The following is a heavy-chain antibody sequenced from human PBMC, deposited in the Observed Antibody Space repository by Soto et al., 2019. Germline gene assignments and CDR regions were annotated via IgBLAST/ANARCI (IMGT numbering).Heavy chain of an antibody. Sequence: QVQLQQWGAGLLKPSETLSPTCAVKGGSSSGYYWGGIRKPPGKGLEWIGEINHSGSTNYNPSLKSRVTISVDTSKNQFSLKLSSVTAADTAVYYCARVEEMATQEVVDYWGQGTLVTVSS. D-gene: IGHD5-12*01. CDR2: INHSGST. CDR3: ARVEEMATQEVVDY. CDR1: GGSSSGYY. V-gene: IGHV4-34*01. J-gene: IGHJ4*02.